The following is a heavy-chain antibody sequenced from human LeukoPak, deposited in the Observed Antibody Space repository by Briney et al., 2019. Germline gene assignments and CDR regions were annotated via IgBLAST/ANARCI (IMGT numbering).Heavy chain of an antibody. CDR3: ARDRNPRPTVTEPYYFDY. D-gene: IGHD4-11*01. Sequence: ASVKVSCKASGYTFTSYGISWVRQAPGQGLEWMGWISAYNGNTNYAQKLQGRVTMTTDTSTSTAYMELRSLRSDDTAVYYCARDRNPRPTVTEPYYFDYWGQGTLVTVSS. CDR2: ISAYNGNT. J-gene: IGHJ4*02. CDR1: GYTFTSYG. V-gene: IGHV1-18*01.